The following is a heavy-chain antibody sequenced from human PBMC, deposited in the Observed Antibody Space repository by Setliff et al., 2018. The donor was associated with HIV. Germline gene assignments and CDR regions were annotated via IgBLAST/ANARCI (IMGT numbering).Heavy chain of an antibody. CDR3: ARVRGRGYYTLLYYFDD. CDR2: ISGSSSTI. J-gene: IGHJ4*02. CDR1: GFTFSSYS. Sequence: PGESLKISCAASGFTFSSYSMNWVRQAPGKGLEWVSYISGSSSTIDYAGSLKGRFTISRDNAKNSLYLQMNSLRAEDTAVYYCARVRGRGYYTLLYYFDDWGQGTLVTVSS. V-gene: IGHV3-48*01. D-gene: IGHD3-3*01.